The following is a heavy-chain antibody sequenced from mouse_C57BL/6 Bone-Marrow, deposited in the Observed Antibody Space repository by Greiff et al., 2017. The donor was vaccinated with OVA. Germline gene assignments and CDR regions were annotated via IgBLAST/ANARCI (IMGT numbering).Heavy chain of an antibody. CDR2: IWSGGST. CDR3: AKKLPTVVVPYAMDY. J-gene: IGHJ4*01. D-gene: IGHD1-1*01. V-gene: IGHV2-5*01. Sequence: QVQLQQSGPGLVQPSQSLSITCTASGFSLTSYGVHWVRQSPGKGLEWLGVIWSGGSTDYNAAFMSRLSITKDNSKSQVFFKMNSLQADDTAIYDCAKKLPTVVVPYAMDYWGQGTSVTVSS. CDR1: GFSLTSYG.